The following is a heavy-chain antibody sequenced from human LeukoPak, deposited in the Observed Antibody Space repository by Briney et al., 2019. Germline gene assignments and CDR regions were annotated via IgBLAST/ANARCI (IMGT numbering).Heavy chain of an antibody. J-gene: IGHJ5*02. Sequence: PSETLSLTCSVSGGSIRSLGYSWGWIRQPPGKGLEWTASMYYTGTTYYNPSPKSRVTMSVDTSKNQFSLNLTSVTAADTAVFYCARSVSAYAGRGWFDPWGQGTLVTVSS. CDR1: GGSIRSLGYS. CDR3: ARSVSAYAGRGWFDP. CDR2: MYYTGTT. D-gene: IGHD5-12*01. V-gene: IGHV4-39*07.